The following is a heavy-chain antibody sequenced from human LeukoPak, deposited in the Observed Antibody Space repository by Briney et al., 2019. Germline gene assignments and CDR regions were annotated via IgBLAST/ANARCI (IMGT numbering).Heavy chain of an antibody. CDR1: GFTFSNYE. Sequence: PGGSLRLSCTVSGFTFSNYEMNWVRQAPGKGLEWVSYISVSGRAMYYADSVKGRFTISRDNAKNSLYLQINSLRVEDTAFYFFVRHGYYDTRASYYAYHFDYWGQGTLVSVSS. CDR3: VRHGYYDTRASYYAYHFDY. J-gene: IGHJ4*02. D-gene: IGHD3-22*01. CDR2: ISVSGRAM. V-gene: IGHV3-48*03.